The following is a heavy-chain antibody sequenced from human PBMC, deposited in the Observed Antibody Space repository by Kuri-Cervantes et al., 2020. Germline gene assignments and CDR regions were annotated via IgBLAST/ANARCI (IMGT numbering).Heavy chain of an antibody. CDR3: ARHGGRLDC. J-gene: IGHJ4*02. CDR2: ISGSGGST. Sequence: GESLKISCAASGFTFSSYAMSWVRQAPGKGLEWVSAISGSGGSTYYADSVKGRFTISRDNSKNTLYLQMNSLRAEDTAVYYCARHGGRLDCWGQGTLVTVSS. V-gene: IGHV3-23*01. D-gene: IGHD4-23*01. CDR1: GFTFSSYA.